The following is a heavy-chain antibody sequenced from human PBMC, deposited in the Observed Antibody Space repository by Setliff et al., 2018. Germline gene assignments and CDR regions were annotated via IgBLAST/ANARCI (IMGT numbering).Heavy chain of an antibody. D-gene: IGHD6-19*01. Sequence: ASVKVSCKASGYTFKTYGFTWVRQAPGQGLEWMGWISPYNGNTNSAQEFQGRVTMTTDTSTSTAYRGLKSLRYDDTAVYYCARASSGWYSAYYYYMDVWGKGTTVTVSS. J-gene: IGHJ6*03. CDR3: ARASSGWYSAYYYYMDV. CDR2: ISPYNGNT. V-gene: IGHV1-18*01. CDR1: GYTFKTYG.